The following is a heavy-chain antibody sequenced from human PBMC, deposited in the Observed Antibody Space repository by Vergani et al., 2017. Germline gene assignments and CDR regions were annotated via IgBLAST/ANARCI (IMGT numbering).Heavy chain of an antibody. CDR3: TTALTGIYTHDYRSGDDFEY. Sequence: EVQLVESGGGLVQPGGSLRLSCAASGFTFSSYWMSWVRQAPGKGLEWVANIKQEGSEKYYVDSVKGRFTISRDNAKNSLYLQMNSLKTEDTAVYYCTTALTGIYTHDYRSGDDFEYWGQGTLVTVSS. CDR2: IKQEGSEK. CDR1: GFTFSSYW. J-gene: IGHJ4*02. V-gene: IGHV3-7*03. D-gene: IGHD1-14*01.